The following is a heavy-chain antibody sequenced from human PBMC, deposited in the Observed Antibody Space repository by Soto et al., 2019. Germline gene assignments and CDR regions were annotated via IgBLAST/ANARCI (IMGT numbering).Heavy chain of an antibody. Sequence: GGSLRLSCAASGFTFSSYDMHWVRQATGKGLEWVSAIGTAGDTYYPGSVKGPFTISGENAKYSLYLELKSLRAGETAVYYCARGGSPIGKSSVATIRAYYYYYYLDVWGKRTTVTVSS. D-gene: IGHD5-12*01. V-gene: IGHV3-13*01. CDR2: IGTAGDT. CDR1: GFTFSSYD. CDR3: ARGGSPIGKSSVATIRAYYYYYYLDV. J-gene: IGHJ6*03.